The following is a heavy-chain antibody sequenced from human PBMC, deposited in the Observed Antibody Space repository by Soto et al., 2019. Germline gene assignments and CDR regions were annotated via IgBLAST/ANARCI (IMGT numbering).Heavy chain of an antibody. CDR1: GGSVSSANW. J-gene: IGHJ5*02. D-gene: IGHD5-12*01. Sequence: SETLSLTCAVSGGSVSSANWWSWVRQPPGKGLEWIGEIYHSGSTNYNPSLKSRVTISVDTSKNQFSLNLSSVTAADTAMYYCARAGVATIYPGNNWFDPWGQGTLVAVSS. V-gene: IGHV4-4*02. CDR3: ARAGVATIYPGNNWFDP. CDR2: IYHSGST.